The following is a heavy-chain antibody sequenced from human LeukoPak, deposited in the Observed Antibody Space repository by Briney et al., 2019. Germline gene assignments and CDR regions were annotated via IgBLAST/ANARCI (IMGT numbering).Heavy chain of an antibody. J-gene: IGHJ4*01. CDR1: GFTFSSYA. CDR3: AKGIYSSGWSYFDY. D-gene: IGHD6-19*01. Sequence: PGGSLRLSCAASGFTFSSYAMSWVRQAPGKGLEWVSGILDSGYSTYYADSVKGRFTISRDNSKNTLFLQINSLRAEDTAVYYCAKGIYSSGWSYFDYWGHGTLVTVSS. CDR2: ILDSGYST. V-gene: IGHV3-23*01.